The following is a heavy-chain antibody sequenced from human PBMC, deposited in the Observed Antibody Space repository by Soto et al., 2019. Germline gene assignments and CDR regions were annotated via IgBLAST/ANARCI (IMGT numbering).Heavy chain of an antibody. Sequence: QVQLVESGGGVVQPGRSLRLSCAASGFTFSSYAMHWVRQAPGKGLEWVAVISYDGSNKYYADSVKGRFTISRDNSKNTRYLQMNSLRAEDTAVYYCAREGYDSSGYLGRSAFDIWGQGTMVTVSS. CDR2: ISYDGSNK. D-gene: IGHD3-22*01. CDR3: AREGYDSSGYLGRSAFDI. V-gene: IGHV3-30-3*01. J-gene: IGHJ3*02. CDR1: GFTFSSYA.